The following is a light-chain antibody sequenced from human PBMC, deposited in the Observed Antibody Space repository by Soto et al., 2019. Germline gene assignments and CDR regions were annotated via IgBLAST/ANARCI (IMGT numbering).Light chain of an antibody. Sequence: EIVMTQSPATLSVSPGERATLSCRASQSVSRNLAWYQQKPGQAPRLLIYGASTRATGIPARFSGSGSGTEFTLTISSLQSEDFAVDYWQQYNNWPPSYTFGHGTNLEIK. V-gene: IGKV3-15*01. J-gene: IGKJ2*01. CDR1: QSVSRN. CDR3: QQYNNWPPSYT. CDR2: GAS.